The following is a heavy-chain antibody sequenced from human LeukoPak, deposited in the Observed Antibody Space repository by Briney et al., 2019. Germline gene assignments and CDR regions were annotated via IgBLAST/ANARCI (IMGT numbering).Heavy chain of an antibody. CDR3: ARVPSIGVVVTVSDHYYGMDV. V-gene: IGHV3-21*01. D-gene: IGHD2-21*02. CDR1: GFTFSSYS. CDR2: ISSGSSYI. J-gene: IGHJ6*02. Sequence: GGSLRLSCAASGFTFSSYSMNWVRQAPGKGLEWVSSISSGSSYIYCADSVKGRFTISRDNAKNSLYLQMNSLRAEDTAVYYCARVPSIGVVVTVSDHYYGMDVWGQGTTVTVSS.